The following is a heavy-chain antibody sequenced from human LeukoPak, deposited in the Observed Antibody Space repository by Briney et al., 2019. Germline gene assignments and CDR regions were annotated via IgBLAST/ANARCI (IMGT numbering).Heavy chain of an antibody. CDR3: ARDNIVVVPAAMRSWFDP. Sequence: SETLSLTCTVSGGSISSYYWSWIRQPAGRGLEWIGRIYTSWSTNYNPSLKSRVTMSVDTSKNQFSLKLSSVTAADTAVYYCARDNIVVVPAAMRSWFDPWGQGTQVTVSS. V-gene: IGHV4-4*07. CDR1: GGSISSYY. J-gene: IGHJ5*02. D-gene: IGHD2-2*01. CDR2: IYTSWST.